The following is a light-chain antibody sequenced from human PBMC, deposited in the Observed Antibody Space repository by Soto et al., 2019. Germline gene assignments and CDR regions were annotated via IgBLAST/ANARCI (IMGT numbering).Light chain of an antibody. CDR1: SGDVGAYDR. J-gene: IGLJ3*02. V-gene: IGLV2-11*01. CDR2: DVT. Sequence: QCALTQPRSVSGSPGQSVTISCTGTSGDVGAYDRVSWYQHHPTKAPKLIIYDVTNRPSGVPYRFSGSKSGSTASLTISGLQAEDEADYYCCSHAGGSSWVFGGGTKVTVL. CDR3: CSHAGGSSWV.